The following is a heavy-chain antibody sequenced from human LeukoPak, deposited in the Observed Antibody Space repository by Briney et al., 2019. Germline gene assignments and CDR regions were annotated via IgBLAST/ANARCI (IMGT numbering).Heavy chain of an antibody. CDR3: ARTPYYYYMDV. CDR1: GDSISSYY. V-gene: IGHV4-59*01. J-gene: IGHJ6*03. CDR2: IYYSGST. Sequence: SETLSLTCTVSGDSISSYYWSWIRQPPGRGLEWIGYIYYSGSTNYNPSLKSRVTISVDTSKQQFSLKLSSVTAADTAVYYCARTPYYYYMDVWGKGTTVTVSS.